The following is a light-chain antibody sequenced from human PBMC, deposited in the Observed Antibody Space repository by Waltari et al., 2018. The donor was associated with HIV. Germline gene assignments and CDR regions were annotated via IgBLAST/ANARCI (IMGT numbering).Light chain of an antibody. Sequence: QSALPQPPSVSGSPGQPLTISSTGTSSAVGSYTVVPWYQQHPGKAPKLMIYEVSKRPSGVSNRFSGSKSGNTASLTISGLQAEDEADYHCCSYAGSSTYVVFGGGTKLTVL. CDR1: SSAVGSYTV. V-gene: IGLV2-23*02. CDR2: EVS. J-gene: IGLJ2*01. CDR3: CSYAGSSTYVV.